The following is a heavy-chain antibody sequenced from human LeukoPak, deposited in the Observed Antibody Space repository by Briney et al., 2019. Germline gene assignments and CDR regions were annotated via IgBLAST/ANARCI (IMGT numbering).Heavy chain of an antibody. Sequence: ASVKVSCKASGYTFTSYAMNWVRQAPGQGLEWMGWINTNTGNPTYAQGFTGRFVFSLDTSVSTAYLQLSSLTAEDTAVYYCARSRYSHGFSGMDVWGQGTTVTVSS. D-gene: IGHD5-18*01. CDR1: GYTFTSYA. J-gene: IGHJ6*02. V-gene: IGHV7-4-1*02. CDR3: ARSRYSHGFSGMDV. CDR2: INTNTGNP.